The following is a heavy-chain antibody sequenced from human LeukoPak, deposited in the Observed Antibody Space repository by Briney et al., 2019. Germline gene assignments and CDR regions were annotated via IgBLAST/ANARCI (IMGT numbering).Heavy chain of an antibody. D-gene: IGHD3-22*01. CDR3: ARHTTYYYDSSGYYKGYYFDY. V-gene: IGHV1-18*01. Sequence: ASVKVSCKASGYTFTSYGISWVRQAPGQGLEWMGWISAYNGNTHYAQKLQGRVTMTTDTSTSTAYMELRSLRSDDTAVYYCARHTTYYYDSSGYYKGYYFDYWGQGTLVTVSS. J-gene: IGHJ4*02. CDR1: GYTFTSYG. CDR2: ISAYNGNT.